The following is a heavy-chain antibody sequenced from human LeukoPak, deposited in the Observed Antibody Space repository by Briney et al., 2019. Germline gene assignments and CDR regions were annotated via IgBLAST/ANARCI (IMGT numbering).Heavy chain of an antibody. J-gene: IGHJ5*02. V-gene: IGHV4-4*02. CDR3: ARHGARTYCDFWSGFNWFDP. CDR2: INHSGST. Sequence: SETLSLTCAVSGGSISSSNWWSWVRQPPGKGLEWIGEINHSGSTNYNPSLKSRVTISVDTSKNQYSLKLSSVTAADTAVYYCARHGARTYCDFWSGFNWFDPWGQGTLVTVSS. D-gene: IGHD3-3*01. CDR1: GGSISSSNW.